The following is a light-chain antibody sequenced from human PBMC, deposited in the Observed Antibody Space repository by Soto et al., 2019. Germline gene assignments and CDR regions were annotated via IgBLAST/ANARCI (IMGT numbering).Light chain of an antibody. CDR1: QSVKQY. V-gene: IGKV3-11*01. Sequence: ETVLTQSPATLSMSPGERATLSCRASQSVKQYLAWYQHKPGQAPRLLIYDASNRAPGIPARFSGSGFGTDFTLTISSLEPEDFAVYYCQQRANWPFTFGPGT. CDR2: DAS. J-gene: IGKJ3*01. CDR3: QQRANWPFT.